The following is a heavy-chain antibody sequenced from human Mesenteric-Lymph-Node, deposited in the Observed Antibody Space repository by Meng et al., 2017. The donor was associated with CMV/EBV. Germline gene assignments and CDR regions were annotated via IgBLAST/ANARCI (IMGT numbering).Heavy chain of an antibody. CDR3: AREHEGYYFDY. V-gene: IGHV3-30-3*01. CDR1: GFIFSSYA. Sequence: GESLKISCAASGFIFSSYAVHWVRQAPGKGLEWVAVISYDGSNKYYADSVKGRFTISRDNSKNTLYLQMNGLRAEDTAVYYCAREHEGYYFDYWGQGTLVTVSS. J-gene: IGHJ4*02. CDR2: ISYDGSNK.